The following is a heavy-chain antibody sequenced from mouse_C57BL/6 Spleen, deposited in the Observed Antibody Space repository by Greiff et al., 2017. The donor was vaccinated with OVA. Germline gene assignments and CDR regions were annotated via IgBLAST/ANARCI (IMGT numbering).Heavy chain of an antibody. CDR3: ARDRGGLDY. V-gene: IGHV3-6*01. D-gene: IGHD3-1*01. J-gene: IGHJ2*01. CDR2: ISYDGSN. Sequence: EVKLMESGPGLVKPSQSLSLTCSVTGYSITSGYYWNWIRQFPGNKLEWMGYISYDGSNNYNPSLKNRISITRDTSKNQFFLKLNSVTTEDTATYYCARDRGGLDYWGQGTTLTVSS. CDR1: GYSITSGYY.